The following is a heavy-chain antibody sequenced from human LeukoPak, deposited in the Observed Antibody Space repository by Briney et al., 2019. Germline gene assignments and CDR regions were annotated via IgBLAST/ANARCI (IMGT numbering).Heavy chain of an antibody. CDR2: IFYSGGPT. CDR1: GASISRSSYY. Sequence: PSETLSLTCTVSGASISRSSYYWGWFRQPPGKGLEWIVSIFYSGGPTYYNPSLKSRVTISVDTSKNQFSLKLSFVTAADTAVYYCAKEPTGGKSFDSWGQGTLVTVSS. J-gene: IGHJ4*02. D-gene: IGHD7-27*01. CDR3: AKEPTGGKSFDS. V-gene: IGHV4-39*07.